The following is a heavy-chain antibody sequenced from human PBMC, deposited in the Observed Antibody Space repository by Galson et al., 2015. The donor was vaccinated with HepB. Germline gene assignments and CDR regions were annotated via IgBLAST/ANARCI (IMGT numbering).Heavy chain of an antibody. V-gene: IGHV1-2*06. CDR3: ARETGTGWYLDY. D-gene: IGHD6-19*01. CDR2: INPNSGGT. Sequence: SVKVSCKASGYTFTDYYMHWVRQAPGQGLEWMGRINPNSGGTNYAQKFQGRVTMTRDTSISTAYMELSRLRSDDTAVYYCARETGTGWYLDYWGQGTLVTVSS. CDR1: GYTFTDYY. J-gene: IGHJ4*02.